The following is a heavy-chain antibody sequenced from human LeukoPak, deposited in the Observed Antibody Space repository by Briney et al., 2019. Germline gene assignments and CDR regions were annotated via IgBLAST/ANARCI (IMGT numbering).Heavy chain of an antibody. D-gene: IGHD5-24*01. V-gene: IGHV4-59*12. CDR2: IYYSGST. J-gene: IGHJ4*02. CDR3: ARDGYNLDYFDY. Sequence: SETLSLTCTVSGGSISSYYWSWIRQPPGKGLEWIGYIYYSGSTNYNPSLKSRVTISVDTSKNQFSLKLSSVTAADTAVYYCARDGYNLDYFDYWGQGTLVTVSS. CDR1: GGSISSYY.